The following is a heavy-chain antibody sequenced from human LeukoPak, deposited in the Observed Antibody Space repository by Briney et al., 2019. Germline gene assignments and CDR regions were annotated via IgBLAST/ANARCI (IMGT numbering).Heavy chain of an antibody. D-gene: IGHD5-24*01. CDR1: GFTFSSYS. V-gene: IGHV3-21*01. CDR2: ISSSSSYI. CDR3: ARERDGYTHDAFDI. J-gene: IGHJ3*02. Sequence: GGSLRLSCAASGFTFSSYSMNWVRQAPGKGLEWVSSISSSSSYIYYADSVKGRFTISRDNAKNSLYLQMNSLRAEDTAVYYCARERDGYTHDAFDIWGQGTMVTVSS.